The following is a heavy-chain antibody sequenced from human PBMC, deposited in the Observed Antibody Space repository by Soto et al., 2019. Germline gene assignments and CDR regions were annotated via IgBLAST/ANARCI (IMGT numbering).Heavy chain of an antibody. J-gene: IGHJ4*02. V-gene: IGHV3-15*07. CDR1: GFTFNGAW. CDR2: VKSKVNGEKI. D-gene: IGHD3-16*01. CDR3: SADLPDWGAYAFDY. Sequence: EVQLVESGGGLVESGGSLRLSCAASGFTFNGAWMNWVRQGPGKGLEWVGRVKSKVNGEKIDYAAPVKGRFTISIVDSRNTVYLQMNRLGTEDTAMYYCSADLPDWGAYAFDYWGQGALVTVSS.